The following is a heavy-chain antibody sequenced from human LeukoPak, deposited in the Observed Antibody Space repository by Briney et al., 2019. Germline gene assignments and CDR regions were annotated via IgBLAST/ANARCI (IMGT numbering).Heavy chain of an antibody. CDR2: INHSGST. Sequence: SETLSLTCAAYGGSFSGYYWSWIRQPPGKGLEWIGEINHSGSTNYNPSLKSRVTISVDTSKNQFSLKLSSVTAADTAVYYCARGRIQLWLLDYWGQGTLVTVSS. CDR1: GGSFSGYY. V-gene: IGHV4-34*01. D-gene: IGHD5-18*01. J-gene: IGHJ4*02. CDR3: ARGRIQLWLLDY.